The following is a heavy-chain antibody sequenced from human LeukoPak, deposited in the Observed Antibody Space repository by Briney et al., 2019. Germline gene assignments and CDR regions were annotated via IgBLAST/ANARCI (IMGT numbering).Heavy chain of an antibody. Sequence: SETLSLTCAVSGYSISSAYYWGWIRQPPGKGLEWIGSIYHSGSTYYNPSLKSRVTISVDTSKNQFSLKLSSVTAADTAVYYCARDEYYYDSSGYYFTYWGQGTLVTVSS. CDR1: GYSISSAYY. D-gene: IGHD3-22*01. CDR2: IYHSGST. J-gene: IGHJ4*02. CDR3: ARDEYYYDSSGYYFTY. V-gene: IGHV4-38-2*02.